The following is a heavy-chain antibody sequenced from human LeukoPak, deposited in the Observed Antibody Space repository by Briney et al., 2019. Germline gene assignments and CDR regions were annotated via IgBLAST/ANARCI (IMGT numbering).Heavy chain of an antibody. D-gene: IGHD3-10*01. CDR3: ARSPYYYGSVSYFDY. V-gene: IGHV1-2*02. Sequence: ASVTVSCEASGYTFTGYYMHWVRQAPGQGLEWMGWINPNSGGTSYAQKFQGRVTMTRDTSISTAYMELSRLTSDDTAVYYCARSPYYYGSVSYFDYWGRGTVHSVPS. CDR2: INPNSGGT. CDR1: GYTFTGYY. J-gene: IGHJ4*02.